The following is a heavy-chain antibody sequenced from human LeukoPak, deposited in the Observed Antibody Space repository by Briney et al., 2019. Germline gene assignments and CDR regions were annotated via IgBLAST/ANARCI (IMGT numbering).Heavy chain of an antibody. J-gene: IGHJ5*02. CDR3: ARAASSWYGNWFDP. D-gene: IGHD6-13*01. CDR1: GFTFSSYA. CDR2: ISYDGSNK. V-gene: IGHV3-30-3*01. Sequence: GRSLRLSCAASGFTFSSYAMHWVRQAPGKGLEWVAVISYDGSNKYCADSVKGRFTISRDNSKNTLYLQMNSLRAEDTAVYYCARAASSWYGNWFDPWGQGTLVTVSS.